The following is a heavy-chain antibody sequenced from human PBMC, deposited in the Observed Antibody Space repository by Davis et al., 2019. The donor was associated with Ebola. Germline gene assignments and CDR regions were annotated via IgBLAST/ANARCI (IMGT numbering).Heavy chain of an antibody. CDR1: GGSISSYY. J-gene: IGHJ6*02. V-gene: IGHV4-59*01. CDR3: ARRRIAARHGYYYYYGMDV. CDR2: IYYSGST. Sequence: SETLSLTCTVSGGSISSYYWSWIRQPPGKGLEWIGYIYYSGSTNYNPSLKSRVTISVDTSKNQFSLKLSSVTAADTAVYYCARRRIAARHGYYYYYGMDVWGQGTTATVSS. D-gene: IGHD6-6*01.